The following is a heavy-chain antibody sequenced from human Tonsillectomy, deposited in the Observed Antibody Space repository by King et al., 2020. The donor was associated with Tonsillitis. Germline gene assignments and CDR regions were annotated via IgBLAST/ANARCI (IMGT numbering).Heavy chain of an antibody. CDR3: ARDGMRGDACDI. J-gene: IGHJ3*02. V-gene: IGHV3-74*01. D-gene: IGHD3-10*01. CDR1: GFTFSSHW. CDR2: INNDGSRT. Sequence: VQLVESGGGLVQPGGSLRLSCAASGFTFSSHWMHWVRQAPGKGLVWVSRINNDGSRTDYADSVKGRFTISRDNAKNTQSLQMNSLRAEDTAVYYCARDGMRGDACDIWGQGTMVTVSS.